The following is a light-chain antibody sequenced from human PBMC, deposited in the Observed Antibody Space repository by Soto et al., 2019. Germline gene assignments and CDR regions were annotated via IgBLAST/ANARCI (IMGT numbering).Light chain of an antibody. J-gene: IGKJ5*01. CDR3: MQALQSPVT. CDR1: QSLLHTDGYYY. CDR2: LAS. Sequence: DIVMTQSPLSLPVTPGEPASISCRSSQSLLHTDGYYYLDWYLQKSGQSPQLLISLASNRASGVPDRFSGSGSGTDFTLKISRVEAEDVGVYYCMQALQSPVTFGQGTRLDIK. V-gene: IGKV2-28*01.